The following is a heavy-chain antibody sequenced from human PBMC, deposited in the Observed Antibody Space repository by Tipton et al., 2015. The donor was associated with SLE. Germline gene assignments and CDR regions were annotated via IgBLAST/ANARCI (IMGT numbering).Heavy chain of an antibody. CDR3: ARDPRSSWSLYYFDY. D-gene: IGHD6-13*01. CDR2: IYYSGST. Sequence: TLSLTCTVSGGSISSYYWSWIRQPPGKGLEWIGYIYYSGSTYFNPSLKSRVTISVDTSKNQFSLKLSSVTAADTAIYYCARDPRSSWSLYYFDYWGQGTLVTVSS. CDR1: GGSISSYY. V-gene: IGHV4-59*12. J-gene: IGHJ4*02.